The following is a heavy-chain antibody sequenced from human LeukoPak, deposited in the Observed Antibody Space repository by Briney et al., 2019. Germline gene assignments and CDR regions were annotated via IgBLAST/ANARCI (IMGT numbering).Heavy chain of an antibody. V-gene: IGHV3-74*01. D-gene: IGHD3-10*01. CDR1: GFTFSSYW. Sequence: GGSLRLSCAASGFTFSSYWMHWVRQAPGKGLMWVSRINSDGSRTTYADSVRGRFAISRDNAKSTLYLQMNSLRAEDTAVYYCARVRDDYTYFDCWGQGTLVTVSS. J-gene: IGHJ4*02. CDR2: INSDGSRT. CDR3: ARVRDDYTYFDC.